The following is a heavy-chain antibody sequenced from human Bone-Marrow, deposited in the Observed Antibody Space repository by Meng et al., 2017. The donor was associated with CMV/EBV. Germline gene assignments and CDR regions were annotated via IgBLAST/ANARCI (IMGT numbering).Heavy chain of an antibody. J-gene: IGHJ3*02. V-gene: IGHV3-53*01. CDR3: ARIRSHYVSGYYSHDVFDI. Sequence: GESLKISCAASGFTVSSNYMSWVRQAPGKGLEWVSVIYSGGSTYYADSVKGRFTITRDNSKNTLYLQMNSLRAEDTAVHYCARIRSHYVSGYYSHDVFDIWGQGTMVTVSS. CDR2: IYSGGST. CDR1: GFTVSSNY. D-gene: IGHD3-10*01.